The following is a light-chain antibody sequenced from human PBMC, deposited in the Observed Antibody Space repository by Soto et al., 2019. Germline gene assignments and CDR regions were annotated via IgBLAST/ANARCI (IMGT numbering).Light chain of an antibody. CDR3: GSYTSSSTHVV. CDR2: EVS. Sequence: QSALTQPASVSGSPGQSITISCTGTSSDVGGYNYVSWYQQHPGKAPKLMIYEVSNRPSGVSNRFSGSKSDNTASLTISGLQAEDEADYYCGSYTSSSTHVVFGGGTKVTVL. CDR1: SSDVGGYNY. J-gene: IGLJ2*01. V-gene: IGLV2-14*01.